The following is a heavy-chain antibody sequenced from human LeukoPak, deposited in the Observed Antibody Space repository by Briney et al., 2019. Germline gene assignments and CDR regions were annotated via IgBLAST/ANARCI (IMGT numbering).Heavy chain of an antibody. CDR2: ISSSSSYT. Sequence: PGGSLRLSCAASGFTFSDYYMNWIRQAPGKGLEWVSYISSSSSYTNYADSVKGRFTISRDNAKNSLYLQMNSLRAEDTAVYYCARDGIVVPAAIDYWGQGTLVTVSS. CDR1: GFTFSDYY. CDR3: ARDGIVVPAAIDY. J-gene: IGHJ4*02. D-gene: IGHD2-2*01. V-gene: IGHV3-11*06.